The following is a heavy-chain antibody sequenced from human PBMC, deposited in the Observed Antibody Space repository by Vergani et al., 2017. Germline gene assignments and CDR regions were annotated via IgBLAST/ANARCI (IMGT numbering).Heavy chain of an antibody. V-gene: IGHV1-46*03. CDR2: INPSGGHT. D-gene: IGHD3-9*01. CDR1: GYTFSNYY. Sequence: QVQVVQSGAEVKKSGASVKVFCKTSGYTFSNYYMHWVRQAPGQGLEWMGIINPSGGHTNYAQKFQGRVTMTRDTSTSTVYMELSSLRSEDTAIYYCARGDYGILTGYGYWGQGTLVTVSA. CDR3: ARGDYGILTGYGY. J-gene: IGHJ4*02.